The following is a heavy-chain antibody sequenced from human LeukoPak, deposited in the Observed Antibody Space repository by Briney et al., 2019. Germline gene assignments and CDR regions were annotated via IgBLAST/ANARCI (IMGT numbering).Heavy chain of an antibody. CDR2: IYYSGST. Sequence: SEILSLTCTVSGGSISSSGYYWGWIRQSPGKGLEWIGSIYYSGSTNYNPSLKSRVTISVDTSKNQFSLKLSSVTAADTAVYYCARYNYDFWSGYSKWFDPWGQGTLVTVSS. CDR3: ARYNYDFWSGYSKWFDP. V-gene: IGHV4-39*07. J-gene: IGHJ5*02. D-gene: IGHD3-3*01. CDR1: GGSISSSGYY.